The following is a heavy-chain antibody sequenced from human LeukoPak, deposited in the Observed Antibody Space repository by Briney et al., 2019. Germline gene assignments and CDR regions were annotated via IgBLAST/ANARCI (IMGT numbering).Heavy chain of an antibody. CDR2: INSDGSST. CDR3: ARGGVAGGMDV. CDR1: GFTFSSYW. D-gene: IGHD6-19*01. Sequence: PGGSLRLSCAASGFTFSSYWMHWVRQAPGKGLVWVSRINSDGSSTSYADSVKGRFTISRDNAKNTLHLQMNSLRAEDTAVYYCARGGVAGGMDVWGQGTTVTVSS. J-gene: IGHJ6*02. V-gene: IGHV3-74*01.